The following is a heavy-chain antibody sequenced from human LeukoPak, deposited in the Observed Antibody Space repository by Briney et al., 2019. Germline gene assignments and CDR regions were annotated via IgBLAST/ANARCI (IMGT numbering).Heavy chain of an antibody. D-gene: IGHD2-8*02. CDR2: VSHTGTS. CDR1: GASINDYY. V-gene: IGHV4-59*01. Sequence: PSETLSLTCSVSGASINDYYWTWIRQPPGKGLEGIGYVSHTGTSGYHPSLKSRVAMSLDTSKNQVSLKLRSVTAADTAVYFCTRVVTGGHFDYWGQGTLVTVSS. J-gene: IGHJ4*02. CDR3: TRVVTGGHFDY.